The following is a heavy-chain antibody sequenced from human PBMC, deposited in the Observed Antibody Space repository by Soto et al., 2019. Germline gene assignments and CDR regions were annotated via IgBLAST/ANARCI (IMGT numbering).Heavy chain of an antibody. Sequence: LRLSFRVSGFTFNNSGMHWVRQAPGKGLEWMAVISYDGSDKYYADFVKGRVIISRDNSKNTLNLEMNSLRAEDTATYYCVKDRVPGAYGHYYGMDVWGQGTTVTVSS. CDR3: VKDRVPGAYGHYYGMDV. CDR2: ISYDGSDK. V-gene: IGHV3-30*18. D-gene: IGHD5-12*01. CDR1: GFTFNNSG. J-gene: IGHJ6*02.